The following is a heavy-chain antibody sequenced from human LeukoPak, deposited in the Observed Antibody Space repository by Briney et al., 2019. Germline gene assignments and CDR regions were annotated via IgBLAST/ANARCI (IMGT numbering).Heavy chain of an antibody. CDR1: GFTFSSYG. V-gene: IGHV3-30*12. D-gene: IGHD3-10*01. CDR2: ISYDGSNK. J-gene: IGHJ4*02. Sequence: PGRSLRLSCAASGFTFSSYGMHWVRQAPGKGLEWVAVISYDGSNKYYADSVKGRFTISRDNAKNSLYLQMNSLRAEDTAVYYCARGFPSGYWGQGTLVTVSS. CDR3: ARGFPSGY.